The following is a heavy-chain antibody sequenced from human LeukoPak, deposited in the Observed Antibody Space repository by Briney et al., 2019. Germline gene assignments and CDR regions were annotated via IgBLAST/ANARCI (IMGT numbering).Heavy chain of an antibody. CDR2: ISSSSSYI. V-gene: IGHV3-21*01. J-gene: IGHJ3*02. CDR1: GFTFSSYS. Sequence: GGSLRLSCAASGFTFSSYSMNWVRQAPGKGLEWVSSISSSSSYIYYTDSVKGRFTISRDNAKNSLYLQMNSLRAEDTAVYYCARADPDAFDIWGQGTMVTVSS. CDR3: ARADPDAFDI.